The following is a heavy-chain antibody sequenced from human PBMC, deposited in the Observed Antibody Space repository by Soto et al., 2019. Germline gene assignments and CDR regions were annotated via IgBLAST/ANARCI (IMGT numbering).Heavy chain of an antibody. CDR1: GFTFSSYA. V-gene: IGHV3-23*01. D-gene: IGHD6-19*01. CDR3: AKDRIAVAVSLPFDY. J-gene: IGHJ4*02. CDR2: ISGSGGST. Sequence: GVSLRLSCAASGFTFSSYAMSWVRQAPGKGLEWVSTISGSGGSTYYADSVKGRFTISRDNSKNTLYLQMNSLRAEDTAVYYCAKDRIAVAVSLPFDYWGQGTLVTVSS.